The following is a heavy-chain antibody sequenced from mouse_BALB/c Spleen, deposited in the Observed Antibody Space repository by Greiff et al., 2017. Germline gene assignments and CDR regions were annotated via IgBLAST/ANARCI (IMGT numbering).Heavy chain of an antibody. V-gene: IGHV5-12-1*01. CDR3: ARHTIGTAWFAY. J-gene: IGHJ3*01. D-gene: IGHD2-14*01. CDR2: ISSGGGST. CDR1: GFAFSSYD. Sequence: DVMLVESGGGLVKPGGSLKLSCAASGFAFSSYDMSWVRQTPEKRLEWVAYISSGGGSTYYPDTVKGRFTISRDNAKNTLYLQMSSLKSEDTAMYYCARHTIGTAWFAYWGQGTLVTVSA.